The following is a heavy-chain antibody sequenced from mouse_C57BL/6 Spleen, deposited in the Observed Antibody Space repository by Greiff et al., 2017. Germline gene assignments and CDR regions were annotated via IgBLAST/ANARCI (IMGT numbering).Heavy chain of an antibody. V-gene: IGHV5-9*01. J-gene: IGHJ2*01. Sequence: DVHLVESGGGLVKPGGSLKLSCAASGFTFSSYTMSWVRQTPEKRLEWVATISGGGGNTYYPDSVKGRFTISRDNAKNTLYLQMSSLRSEDTALYYCARRSNYYFDYWGQGTTLTVSS. CDR2: ISGGGGNT. D-gene: IGHD2-5*01. CDR3: ARRSNYYFDY. CDR1: GFTFSSYT.